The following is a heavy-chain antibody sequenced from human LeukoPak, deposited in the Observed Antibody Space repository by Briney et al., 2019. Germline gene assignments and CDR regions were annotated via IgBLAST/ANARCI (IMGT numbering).Heavy chain of an antibody. CDR2: IYYSGST. J-gene: IGHJ4*02. Sequence: SETLSLTCTVSGGSISSYYWSWIRQPPGKGLEWIGYIYYSGSTNYNPSLKSRVPISVDTSKNQFSLKLSSVTAADTAVYYCARGSRIIGPPYLDYWGQGTLVNVSS. CDR1: GGSISSYY. V-gene: IGHV4-59*01. D-gene: IGHD2-15*01. CDR3: ARGSRIIGPPYLDY.